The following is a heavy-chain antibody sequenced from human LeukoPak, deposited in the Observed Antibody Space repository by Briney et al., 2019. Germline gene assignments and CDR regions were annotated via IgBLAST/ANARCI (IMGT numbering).Heavy chain of an antibody. Sequence: GGSLRLSCEVSGFTFNRHSMSWIRQAPGKGLEWVAKIKEDGTEKYYVDSVKGRFTISRDNAKNSLYLQMNSLRAEDTAVYYCARDLYRIVVVPHYFDYWGQGTLVTVSS. CDR2: IKEDGTEK. CDR1: GFTFNRHS. V-gene: IGHV3-7*01. D-gene: IGHD3-22*01. J-gene: IGHJ4*02. CDR3: ARDLYRIVVVPHYFDY.